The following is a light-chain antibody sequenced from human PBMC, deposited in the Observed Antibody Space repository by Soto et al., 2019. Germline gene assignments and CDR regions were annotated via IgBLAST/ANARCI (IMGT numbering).Light chain of an antibody. CDR3: QQRSNWPPSIT. J-gene: IGKJ5*01. CDR1: QDISNY. CDR2: DAS. Sequence: DIQMTQSPSSLSASVGDRVTITCQASQDISNYLNWYQQKPGKAPKLLXXDASNLETGVPSRFSGSGSGTDFTLTISSLEPEDFAVYYCQQRSNWPPSITFGQGTRLEIK. V-gene: IGKV1-33*01.